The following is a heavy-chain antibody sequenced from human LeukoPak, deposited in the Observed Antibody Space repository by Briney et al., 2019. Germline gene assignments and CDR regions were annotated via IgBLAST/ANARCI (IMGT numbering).Heavy chain of an antibody. J-gene: IGHJ4*02. Sequence: AGESLQISCKGSGYSFTNYWIGWARQVPGKGLKWMGIIYPGDSDARYSPSFQGQVPISADKSISTAYLQWSSLKASDTAMYYCARRRDLYSGSYYPFDYWGQGTLVTVSS. D-gene: IGHD1-26*01. CDR3: ARRRDLYSGSYYPFDY. CDR1: GYSFTNYW. CDR2: IYPGDSDA. V-gene: IGHV5-51*01.